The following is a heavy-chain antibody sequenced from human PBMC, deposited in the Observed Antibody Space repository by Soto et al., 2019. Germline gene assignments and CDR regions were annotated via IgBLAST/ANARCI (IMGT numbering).Heavy chain of an antibody. D-gene: IGHD7-27*01. Sequence: QVQLQESGPGLVKPSETLSLTCNVSVPSIPTYYWTGFGRPPGKGLEWIGYIYYSGHINYNPSLKSRVTISVDTSKNQFSLKLSSVTAADTAVYYCARHGATNWGGFFVSWGLGTLVSVSS. CDR2: IYYSGHI. CDR1: VPSIPTYY. CDR3: ARHGATNWGGFFVS. V-gene: IGHV4-59*08. J-gene: IGHJ4*02.